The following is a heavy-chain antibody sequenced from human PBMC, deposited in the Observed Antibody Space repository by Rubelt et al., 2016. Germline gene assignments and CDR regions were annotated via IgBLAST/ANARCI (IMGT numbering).Heavy chain of an antibody. J-gene: IGHJ4*02. D-gene: IGHD6-13*01. Sequence: GGGLVKPGGSLRLSCAASGFTFSSYSMDWVRQAPGKGLEWVSSISSSSSYTYYADSVKGRFTISRDNAKNSLYLQMNSLRAEDTAVYYCARKGSSWSFDYWGQGTLVTVSS. CDR1: GFTFSSYS. CDR3: ARKGSSWSFDY. V-gene: IGHV3-21*01. CDR2: ISSSSSYT.